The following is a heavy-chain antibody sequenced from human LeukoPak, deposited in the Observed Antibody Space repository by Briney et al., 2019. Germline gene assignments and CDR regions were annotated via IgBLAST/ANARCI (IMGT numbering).Heavy chain of an antibody. V-gene: IGHV3-7*01. CDR2: MKHDGSEK. CDR1: GFTFSNYW. D-gene: IGHD6-19*01. CDR3: ARHSYTSGWTNFDY. J-gene: IGHJ4*02. Sequence: GGSLRLSCAASGFTFSNYWMSWVRQAPGKGLEWVANMKHDGSEKYYVDSVKGRFTISRDNAKNSLYLQMNSLRAEDTAVYYCARHSYTSGWTNFDYWGQGTLVTVSS.